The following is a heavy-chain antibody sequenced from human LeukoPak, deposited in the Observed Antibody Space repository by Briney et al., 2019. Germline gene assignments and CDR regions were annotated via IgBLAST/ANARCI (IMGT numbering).Heavy chain of an antibody. CDR2: IIPIFGIA. Sequence: GASVKVSCKASGGTFSSYAISWVRQAPGQGLEWMGRIIPIFGIANYAQKFQGRVTITADKSTSTACMELSSLRSEDTAVYYCARERKWDYYDSSGYYRGVYFDYWGQGTLVTVSS. D-gene: IGHD3-22*01. J-gene: IGHJ4*02. CDR1: GGTFSSYA. V-gene: IGHV1-69*04. CDR3: ARERKWDYYDSSGYYRGVYFDY.